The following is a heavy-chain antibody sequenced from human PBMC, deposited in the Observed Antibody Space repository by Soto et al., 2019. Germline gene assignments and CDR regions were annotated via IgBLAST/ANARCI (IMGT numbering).Heavy chain of an antibody. CDR3: ARAIRGGGGAYYYYMDV. V-gene: IGHV3-66*01. CDR1: GFTVSSNY. D-gene: IGHD2-15*01. CDR2: IYSGGST. J-gene: IGHJ6*03. Sequence: GGSLRLSCAASGFTVSSNYMSWVRQAPGKGLEWVSVIYSGGSTYYADSVKGRFTISRDNSKNTLYLQMNSLRAEDTAGYYCARAIRGGGGAYYYYMDVWGKGTTVTVSS.